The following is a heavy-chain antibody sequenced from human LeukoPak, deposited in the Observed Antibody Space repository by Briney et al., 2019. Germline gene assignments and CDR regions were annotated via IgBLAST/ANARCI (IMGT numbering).Heavy chain of an antibody. CDR3: ARSNPLDWFDP. Sequence: ASVKVSCKASGYTFTGYYMHWERQAPGQGLEWIGWINPNSGGTNYAQKFQGRVTMTRDTSISTAHMELSRLRSDDTAVYYCARSNPLDWFDPWGQGTLVTVSS. J-gene: IGHJ5*02. V-gene: IGHV1-2*02. CDR1: GYTFTGYY. CDR2: INPNSGGT.